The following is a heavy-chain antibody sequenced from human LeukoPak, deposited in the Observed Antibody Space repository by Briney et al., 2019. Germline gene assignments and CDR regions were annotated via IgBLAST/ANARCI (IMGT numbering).Heavy chain of an antibody. D-gene: IGHD3-22*01. CDR3: ARDGGYYDSSGHYYVDWYFDL. Sequence: SETLSLTCTVSGYSISSGYYWGWIRQPPGKGLEWIGSIYHSGSTYYNPSLKSRVTISVDTSKNQFSLKLSSVTAADTAVYYCARDGGYYDSSGHYYVDWYFDLWGRGTLVTVSS. V-gene: IGHV4-38-2*02. J-gene: IGHJ2*01. CDR2: IYHSGST. CDR1: GYSISSGYY.